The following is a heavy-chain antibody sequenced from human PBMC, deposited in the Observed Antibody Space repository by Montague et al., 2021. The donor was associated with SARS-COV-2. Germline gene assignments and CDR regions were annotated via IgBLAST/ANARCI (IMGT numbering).Heavy chain of an antibody. V-gene: IGHV4-34*01. CDR1: GGSFSGYY. D-gene: IGHD2-21*02. CDR2: INHSGSN. Sequence: SETLSLTCAVYGGSFSGYYWSWIRQPPGKGLEWIGEINHSGSNNYNPSLKSRVTIAVNTSKNQFSLKLSSVTAADTAVYYCARRSRVVTVIWDRRTSLSSWFDAWGQGTLVTVSS. J-gene: IGHJ5*02. CDR3: ARRSRVVTVIWDRRTSLSSWFDA.